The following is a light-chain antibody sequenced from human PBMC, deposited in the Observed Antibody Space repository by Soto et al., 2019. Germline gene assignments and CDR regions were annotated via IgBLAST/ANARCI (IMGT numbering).Light chain of an antibody. J-gene: IGKJ1*01. CDR1: QDINKN. CDR2: DAS. V-gene: IGKV1-33*01. CDR3: QQYDSSPKT. Sequence: DIQMTQSPSSLSASVGDRVTITCQASQDINKNLIWYQQKPEKAPKLLIYDASDLETGVPSRFSGSGSGTGFTFTISSLQPEDFAVYYCQQYDSSPKTFGQGTKVDIK.